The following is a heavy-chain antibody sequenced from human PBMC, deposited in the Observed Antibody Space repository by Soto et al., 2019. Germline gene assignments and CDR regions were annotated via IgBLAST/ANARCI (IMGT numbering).Heavy chain of an antibody. D-gene: IGHD4-17*01. Sequence: SETLSLTCTVSGGSISSSSYYWGWIRQPPGKGLEWIGSIYYSGSTYYNPSLKSRVTISVDTSKNQFSLKLSSVTAADTAVYYCAISTTVTTSYFDYWGQGTLVTVSS. CDR2: IYYSGST. V-gene: IGHV4-39*01. J-gene: IGHJ4*02. CDR3: AISTTVTTSYFDY. CDR1: GGSISSSSYY.